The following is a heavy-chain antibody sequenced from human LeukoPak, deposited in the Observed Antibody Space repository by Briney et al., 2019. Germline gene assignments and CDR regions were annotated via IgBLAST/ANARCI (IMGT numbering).Heavy chain of an antibody. D-gene: IGHD3-9*01. CDR2: INPNSGGT. CDR1: GYTFSDYY. V-gene: IGHV1-2*02. J-gene: IGHJ4*02. CDR3: AARLNFDWLFLR. Sequence: GASVKVSCKASGYTFSDYYMHWVRQAPGQGLEWMGWINPNSGGTNYAQKFQGRVTMTRDTSISTAYMELSRLRSDDTAVYYCAARLNFDWLFLRWGQGTLVTVSS.